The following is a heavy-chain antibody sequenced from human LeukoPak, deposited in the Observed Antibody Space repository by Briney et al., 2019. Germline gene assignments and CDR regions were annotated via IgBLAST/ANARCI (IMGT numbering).Heavy chain of an antibody. V-gene: IGHV2-70*11. CDR3: ARVDCSGGSCYGPYDY. CDR1: GFSLSTSGMC. Sequence: SGPALVKPTQPLTLTCTFSGFSLSTSGMCLSWIRQPPGKALEWLARIDWDDDKYYSTSLKTRLTISKDTSKNQVVLTMTNMDPVDTATYYCARVDCSGGSCYGPYDYWGQGTLVTVSS. D-gene: IGHD2-15*01. J-gene: IGHJ4*02. CDR2: IDWDDDK.